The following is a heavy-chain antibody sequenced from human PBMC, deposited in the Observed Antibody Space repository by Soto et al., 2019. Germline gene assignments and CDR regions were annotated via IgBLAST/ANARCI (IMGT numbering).Heavy chain of an antibody. Sequence: SETLSLACAVYVVSFSGYYWSWIRQAPGKGLEWIGEINHSGSTNYNPSLKSRVTISVDTSKNQFSLKLSSVTAADTAVYYCARQDPGYDFWSGYHRASRYFDYWRQGTRDPVSS. CDR2: INHSGST. D-gene: IGHD3-3*01. V-gene: IGHV4-34*01. CDR3: ARQDPGYDFWSGYHRASRYFDY. J-gene: IGHJ4*02. CDR1: VVSFSGYY.